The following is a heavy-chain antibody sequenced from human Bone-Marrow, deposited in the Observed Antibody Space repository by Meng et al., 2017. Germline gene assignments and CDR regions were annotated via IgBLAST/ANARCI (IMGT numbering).Heavy chain of an antibody. D-gene: IGHD3-22*01. CDR3: AGLGGYDSRGYYYGDYYYGMDV. CDR1: GFTFSSYE. Sequence: GESLKISCAASGFTFSSYEMNWVRQAPGKGLEWVSDISSSGSTIYYADSVKGRFNISRDNAKNSLYLQMNSLRAEDTAVYYCAGLGGYDSRGYYYGDYYYGMDVWGQGTTVTVSS. CDR2: ISSSGSTI. V-gene: IGHV3-48*03. J-gene: IGHJ6*02.